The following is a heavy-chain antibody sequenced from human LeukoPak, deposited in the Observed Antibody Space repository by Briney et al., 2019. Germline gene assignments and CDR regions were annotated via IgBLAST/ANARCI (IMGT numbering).Heavy chain of an antibody. CDR1: GGSFSGYY. CDR3: VSRAYCGGDCIDNWFDP. CDR2: INHSGST. J-gene: IGHJ5*02. D-gene: IGHD2-21*02. Sequence: SETLSLTCAVYGGSFSGYYWSWIRQPPGKGLEWIGEINHSGSTNYNPSLKSRVTISVDTSKNQFSLKLSSVTAADTAVYYCVSRAYCGGDCIDNWFDPWGQGTLVTVSS. V-gene: IGHV4-34*01.